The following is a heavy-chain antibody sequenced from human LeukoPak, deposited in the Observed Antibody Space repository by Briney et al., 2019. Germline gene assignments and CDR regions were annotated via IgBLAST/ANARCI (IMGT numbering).Heavy chain of an antibody. V-gene: IGHV4-38-2*02. D-gene: IGHD3-10*01. Sequence: SETLSLTCTVSGYSISTGYYWDWIRQPPGKGLEWIGTFYHGGSTYYNPSLKSRVTISVDTSKNQFSLKLSSVTAADTAVYYCARVTPLYYYGSGSYPHHYYYMDVWGKGTTVTISS. CDR1: GYSISTGYY. CDR2: FYHGGST. J-gene: IGHJ6*03. CDR3: ARVTPLYYYGSGSYPHHYYYMDV.